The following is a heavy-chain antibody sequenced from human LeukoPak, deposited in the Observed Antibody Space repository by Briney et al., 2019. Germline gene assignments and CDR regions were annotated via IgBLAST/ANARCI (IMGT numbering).Heavy chain of an antibody. CDR2: INHSGST. D-gene: IGHD3-10*01. Sequence: SETLSLTCAVYGGSFSGYYWSWIRQPPGKGLEWIGEINHSGSTNYNPSLKSRVTISVDTSKNQFSLKLSSVTAADTAVYYCARGRGAITMDRGVSVWFDPWGQGTLVTVSS. CDR1: GGSFSGYY. CDR3: ARGRGAITMDRGVSVWFDP. J-gene: IGHJ5*02. V-gene: IGHV4-34*01.